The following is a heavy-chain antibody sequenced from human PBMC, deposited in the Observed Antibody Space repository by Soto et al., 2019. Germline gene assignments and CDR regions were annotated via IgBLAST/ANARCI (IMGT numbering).Heavy chain of an antibody. CDR1: GYTFTSYA. J-gene: IGHJ4*02. D-gene: IGHD6-19*01. Sequence: ASVKVSCKASGYTFTSYAMHWVRQAPGQRLEWMGWINAGNGNTKYSQKFQGRVTITRDTSASTAYMELSSLRSEDTAVYYCGRGSGGWYAPTFDYWGQGTLVTVYS. V-gene: IGHV1-3*01. CDR2: INAGNGNT. CDR3: GRGSGGWYAPTFDY.